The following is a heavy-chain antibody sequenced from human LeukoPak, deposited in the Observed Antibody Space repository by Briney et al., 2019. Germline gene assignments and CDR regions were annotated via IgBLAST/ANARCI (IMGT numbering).Heavy chain of an antibody. CDR2: IIPIFGTA. V-gene: IGHV1-69*05. CDR3: ARARPYIDYYDSSGFDY. CDR1: GGTFSSYA. D-gene: IGHD3-22*01. Sequence: ASVKVSCKASGGTFSSYAISWVRQAPGQGLEWMGGIIPIFGTANYAQKFQGRVTMTRDTSTSTVYMELSSLRSEDTAVYYCARARPYIDYYDSSGFDYWGQGTLVTVSS. J-gene: IGHJ4*02.